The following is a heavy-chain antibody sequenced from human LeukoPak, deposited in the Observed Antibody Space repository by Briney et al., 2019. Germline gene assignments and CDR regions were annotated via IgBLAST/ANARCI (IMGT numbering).Heavy chain of an antibody. D-gene: IGHD3-3*01. CDR1: GFTVSSNY. CDR3: ARFLGRITISGVVPYGMDV. J-gene: IGHJ6*02. CDR2: IYSAGGT. V-gene: IGHV3-53*04. Sequence: GGSLRLSCAASGFTVSSNYMTWVRQAPGKGLEWVSLIYSAGGTYYTDSVKGRFTISRHSSKNTLYLQMNSLRGEDTAVYYCARFLGRITISGVVPYGMDVWGQGTTVTVSS.